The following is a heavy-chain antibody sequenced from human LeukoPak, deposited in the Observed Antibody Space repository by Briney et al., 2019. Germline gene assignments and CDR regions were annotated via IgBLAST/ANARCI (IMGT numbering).Heavy chain of an antibody. D-gene: IGHD6-13*01. J-gene: IGHJ5*02. CDR1: GGSISSGGYS. V-gene: IGHV4-30-2*01. CDR3: ATRPDIAAAGPGWFDP. CDR2: IYHSGST. Sequence: PSETLSLTCAVSGGSISSGGYSWSWIRQPPGKGLEWIGYIYHSGSTYYNPSLKSRVTISVDRSKNQFSLKVRSVTAADTAVYYCATRPDIAAAGPGWFDPWGQGTLVTVSS.